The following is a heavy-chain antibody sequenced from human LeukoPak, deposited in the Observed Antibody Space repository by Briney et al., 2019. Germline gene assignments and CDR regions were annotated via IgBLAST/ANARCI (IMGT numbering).Heavy chain of an antibody. J-gene: IGHJ3*02. CDR3: AREGSSASRDAFDI. Sequence: SGTLSLTCTVSGGSISSGDYYWSWIRQPPGKGLEWIGYIYYSGSTNYNPSLKSRVTISVDTSKNQFSLKLSSVTAADTAVYYCAREGSSASRDAFDIWGQGTMVTVSS. CDR1: GGSISSGDYY. V-gene: IGHV4-61*08. CDR2: IYYSGST.